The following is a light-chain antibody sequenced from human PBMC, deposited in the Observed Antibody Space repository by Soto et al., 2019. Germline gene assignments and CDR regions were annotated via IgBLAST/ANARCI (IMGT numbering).Light chain of an antibody. CDR1: QSFIHSTGNTY. V-gene: IGKV2-30*02. CDR2: QVF. CDR3: MQGSLWPFT. J-gene: IGKJ2*01. Sequence: DVVMTQSPLSLPVTLGQPASISCRSTQSFIHSTGNTYLTWFQQRPGQSPRRLIYQVFNRDSGVPDRFSGSGSGTDFTLKISRVEAEDVGVYYCMQGSLWPFTFGQGTRLEIK.